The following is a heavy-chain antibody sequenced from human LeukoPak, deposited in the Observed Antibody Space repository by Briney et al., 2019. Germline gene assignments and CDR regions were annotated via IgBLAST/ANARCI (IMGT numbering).Heavy chain of an antibody. V-gene: IGHV5-51*01. D-gene: IGHD5-18*01. CDR1: GYSFTSYW. CDR3: ARQWYEDTAMVDY. J-gene: IGHJ4*02. CDR2: ICPGDSDT. Sequence: GESLKISCEGSGYSFTSYWIAWVRQMPGKGLEWMGIICPGDSDTRYSPSFQGQVTISADKSISTAYLQWRSLKASDTAMYYCARQWYEDTAMVDYWGQGTLVTVSS.